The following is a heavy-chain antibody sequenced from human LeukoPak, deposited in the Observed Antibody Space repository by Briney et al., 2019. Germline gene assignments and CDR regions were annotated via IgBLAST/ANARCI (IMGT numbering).Heavy chain of an antibody. CDR3: ARGSGVWGSYRYTVDY. Sequence: GRSLRLSCAASGSTFSSYAMHWVRQAPGKGLEWVAVISYDGSNKYYADSVKGRFTISRDNSKNTLYLQMNSLRAEDTAVYYCARGSGVWGSYRYTVDYWGQGTLVTVSS. CDR2: ISYDGSNK. D-gene: IGHD3-16*02. J-gene: IGHJ4*02. CDR1: GSTFSSYA. V-gene: IGHV3-30-3*01.